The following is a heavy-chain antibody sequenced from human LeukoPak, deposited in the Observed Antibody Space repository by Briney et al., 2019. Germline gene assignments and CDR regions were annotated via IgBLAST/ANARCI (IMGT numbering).Heavy chain of an antibody. J-gene: IGHJ4*02. CDR3: AKGKVYSSGYYFDY. D-gene: IGHD6-25*01. CDR1: GFTVSSNY. V-gene: IGHV3-53*01. Sequence: GGSLRLSCAASGFTVSSNYMSWVRQAPGKGLEWVSVIYSGGSTYYADSVKGRFTISRDNSKNTLYLQMNSLRAEDTAVYYCAKGKVYSSGYYFDYWGQGTLVTVSS. CDR2: IYSGGST.